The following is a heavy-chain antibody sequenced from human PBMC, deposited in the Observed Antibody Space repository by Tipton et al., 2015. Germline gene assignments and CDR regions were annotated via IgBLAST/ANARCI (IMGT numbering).Heavy chain of an antibody. CDR2: ISAYNGNT. D-gene: IGHD3-3*01. CDR3: ARVAAYDFWSGLYGMDV. V-gene: IGHV1-18*01. Sequence: QVQLVQSGPEVKKPGASVKVSCKASGYTFTSYGISWVRQAPGQGLEWMGWISAYNGNTNYAQSLQGRVTMTTDTSTSTAYMELRSLRSDDTALYYCARVAAYDFWSGLYGMDVWGQGTTVTVSS. J-gene: IGHJ6*02. CDR1: GYTFTSYG.